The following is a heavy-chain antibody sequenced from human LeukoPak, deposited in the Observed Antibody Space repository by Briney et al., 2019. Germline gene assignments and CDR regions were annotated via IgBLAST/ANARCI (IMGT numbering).Heavy chain of an antibody. CDR2: ISWNSGSI. CDR3: AKSASDYDILTGYDNFDY. V-gene: IGHV3-9*01. J-gene: IGHJ4*02. Sequence: GGSLRLSCAASGLTFDDYAMHWVRQAPGEGLEWGSGISWNSGSIGYADSVKGRFTISRDNAKNSLYLQMNSLRAEDTALYYCAKSASDYDILTGYDNFDYWGQGTLVTVSS. D-gene: IGHD3-9*01. CDR1: GLTFDDYA.